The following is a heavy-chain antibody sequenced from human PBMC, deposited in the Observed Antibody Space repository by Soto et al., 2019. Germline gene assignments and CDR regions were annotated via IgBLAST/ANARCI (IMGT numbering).Heavy chain of an antibody. J-gene: IGHJ4*02. V-gene: IGHV4-34*01. CDR3: ARGLRIAAAGSKLFDY. CDR1: GGSFSGYY. Sequence: QVQLQQWGAGLLKPSETLSLTCAVYGGSFSGYYWSWIRQPPGKGLEWIGEINHSGFINQNPSLKSRVTISVDTSKNQLSLKLSSVTAADTAVYYCARGLRIAAAGSKLFDYWGQGNQVTVSS. CDR2: INHSGFI. D-gene: IGHD6-13*01.